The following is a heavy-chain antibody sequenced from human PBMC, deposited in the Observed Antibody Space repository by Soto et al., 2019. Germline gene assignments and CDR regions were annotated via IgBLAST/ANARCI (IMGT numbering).Heavy chain of an antibody. J-gene: IGHJ4*02. CDR1: GFTFSSYA. CDR3: AKSRAGQLVAIDY. CDR2: ISGSGGST. Sequence: PGGSLRLSCAASGFTFSSYAMSWVHQAPGKGLEWVSAISGSGGSTYYADSVKGRFTISRDNSKNTLYLQMNSLRAEDMAVYYCAKSRAGQLVAIDYWGQGTLVTVSS. V-gene: IGHV3-23*01. D-gene: IGHD6-6*01.